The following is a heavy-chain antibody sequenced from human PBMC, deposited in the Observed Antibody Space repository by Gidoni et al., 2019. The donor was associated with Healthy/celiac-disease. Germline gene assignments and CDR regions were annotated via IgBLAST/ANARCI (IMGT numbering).Heavy chain of an antibody. D-gene: IGHD1-26*01. CDR2: IWYDGSTQ. CDR3: ARDLEWELLN. Sequence: VQLWESGGGVVQPGRSLRISCAAPGFTFISYGMHWVRQAPGKGLELGAVIWYDGSTQYYADSVKGRFTISRDKSKNTLYLQMNSLRAEDTAVYYCARDLEWELLNWGQGTLVTVSS. J-gene: IGHJ4*02. CDR1: GFTFISYG. V-gene: IGHV3-33*01.